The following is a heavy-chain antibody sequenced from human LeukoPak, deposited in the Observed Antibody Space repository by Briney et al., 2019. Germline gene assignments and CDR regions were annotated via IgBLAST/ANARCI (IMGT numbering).Heavy chain of an antibody. CDR3: ARGPNSNWSGLDF. CDR2: ISPTGSTT. CDR1: GFSFSGHW. V-gene: IGHV3-74*01. D-gene: IGHD6-6*01. J-gene: IGHJ4*02. Sequence: GGSLRLSCTASGFSFSGHWMHWARQLLGKGLVWVSRISPTGSTTSYADSVKGRFTVSRDNAKNTLYLQVNNLRAEDTAVYYCARGPNSNWSGLDFWGQGTLLTVSS.